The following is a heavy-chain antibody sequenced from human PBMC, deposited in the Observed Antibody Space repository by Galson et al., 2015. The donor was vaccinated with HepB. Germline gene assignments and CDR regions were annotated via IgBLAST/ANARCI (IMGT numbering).Heavy chain of an antibody. CDR1: GFTFDDYA. CDR3: AKDIGVRGVIILPDY. CDR2: ISWNSGSI. V-gene: IGHV3-9*01. Sequence: SLRLSCAASGFTFDDYAMHWVRQAPGKGLEWVSGISWNSGSIGYADSVKGRFTISRDNAKNSLYLQMNSLRAEDTALYYCAKDIGVRGVIILPDYWGQGTLVTVSS. J-gene: IGHJ4*02. D-gene: IGHD3-10*01.